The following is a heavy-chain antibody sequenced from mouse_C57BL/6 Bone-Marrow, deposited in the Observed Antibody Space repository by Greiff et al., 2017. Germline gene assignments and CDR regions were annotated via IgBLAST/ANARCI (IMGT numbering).Heavy chain of an antibody. CDR1: GYTFTSYW. J-gene: IGHJ3*01. D-gene: IGHD2-3*01. CDR2: IDPSDSYT. CDR3: ARLRFDGYPFAY. V-gene: IGHV1-50*01. Sequence: QVQLQQPGAELVKPGASVKLSCKASGYTFTSYWMQWVKQRPGQGLEWIGEIDPSDSYTNYNQKFKGKATLTVDTSSSTAYMQLSSLTSEDSAVYYCARLRFDGYPFAYWGQGTLVTVSA.